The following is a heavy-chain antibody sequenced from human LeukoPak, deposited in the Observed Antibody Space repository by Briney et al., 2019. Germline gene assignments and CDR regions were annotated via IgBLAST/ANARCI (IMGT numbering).Heavy chain of an antibody. CDR3: ARDRDSSGWIDY. D-gene: IGHD6-19*01. CDR2: ISSSSSYI. Sequence: GGSLRLSCAASGFTFSSYSMNWVRQAPGKGLEWVSSISSSSSYIYYADSVKGRFTISRDNAKNSLYLRMNSLRAEDTAVYYCARDRDSSGWIDYWGQGTLVTVSS. CDR1: GFTFSSYS. J-gene: IGHJ4*02. V-gene: IGHV3-21*01.